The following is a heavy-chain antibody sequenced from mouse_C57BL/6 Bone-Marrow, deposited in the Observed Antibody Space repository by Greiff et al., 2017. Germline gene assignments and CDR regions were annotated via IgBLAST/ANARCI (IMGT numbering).Heavy chain of an antibody. CDR1: GYTFTSYW. D-gene: IGHD1-1*01. CDR2: INPSSGYT. J-gene: IGHJ4*01. CDR3: ARLTTVLDYSYAMDY. Sequence: VQVVESGAELAKPGASVKLSCKASGYTFTSYWMHWVKQRPGQGLEWIGYINPSSGYTKYNQKFKDKATLTAEKSSSKAYMQLSSLTYEDSAVYYCARLTTVLDYSYAMDYWGQGTSVTASS. V-gene: IGHV1-7*01.